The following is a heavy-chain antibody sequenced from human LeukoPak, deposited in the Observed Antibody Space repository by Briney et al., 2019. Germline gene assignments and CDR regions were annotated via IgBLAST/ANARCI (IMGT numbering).Heavy chain of an antibody. CDR1: GFSVSSNY. D-gene: IGHD3-22*01. CDR2: IYIGGST. CDR3: VREGGDSSGYYNLFDY. J-gene: IGHJ4*02. Sequence: GGSLRLSCAASGFSVSSNYMSWVRQAPGKGLEWVSVIYIGGSTYYADSVKGRFTISRGNSKNTLYLQMNSLRAEDTAVYYCVREGGDSSGYYNLFDYWGQGTLVTVSS. V-gene: IGHV3-53*01.